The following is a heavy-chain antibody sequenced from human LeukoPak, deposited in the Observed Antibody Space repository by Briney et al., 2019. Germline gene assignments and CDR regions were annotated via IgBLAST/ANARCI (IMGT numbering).Heavy chain of an antibody. V-gene: IGHV3-66*01. CDR2: LYSGGST. D-gene: IGHD2-8*02. Sequence: PGGSLRLSCAASGFTVSSNYMSWVRQAPGKGLEWVSALYSGGSTYYADSVKGRFTISRDNSKNTLYLQMNSLRAEDTAVYFCASAYGWNYFDYWGQGTLVTVST. J-gene: IGHJ4*02. CDR3: ASAYGWNYFDY. CDR1: GFTVSSNY.